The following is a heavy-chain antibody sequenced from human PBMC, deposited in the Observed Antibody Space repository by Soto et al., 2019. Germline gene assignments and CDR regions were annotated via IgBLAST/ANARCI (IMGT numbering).Heavy chain of an antibody. D-gene: IGHD4-17*01. V-gene: IGHV3-7*05. CDR1: GFTFSSSW. Sequence: EVQLVESGGGLVQPGGSLRLSCAASGFTFSSSWMSWVRQAPGKGPEWVANIKPDGGESYYVDSVKGRFTISRDNAKNSLYLQMNSLRVEDTALYYCARDRDYGWDYLGQGTLVTVSS. J-gene: IGHJ4*02. CDR2: IKPDGGES. CDR3: ARDRDYGWDY.